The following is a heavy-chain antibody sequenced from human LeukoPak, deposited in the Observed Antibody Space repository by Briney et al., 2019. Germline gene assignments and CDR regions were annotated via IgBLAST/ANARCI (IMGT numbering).Heavy chain of an antibody. J-gene: IGHJ6*02. CDR3: AKPTIFGVVHGMDV. CDR2: ITTDGSST. Sequence: GGSLRLSCAASGFTFSSYWMHWVRQAPGKGLVWVSRITTDGSSTTYADSVKGRFTISRDNAKNTLYLQMNSLRAEDTAVYYCAKPTIFGVVHGMDVWGQGTTVTVSS. CDR1: GFTFSSYW. D-gene: IGHD3-3*01. V-gene: IGHV3-74*01.